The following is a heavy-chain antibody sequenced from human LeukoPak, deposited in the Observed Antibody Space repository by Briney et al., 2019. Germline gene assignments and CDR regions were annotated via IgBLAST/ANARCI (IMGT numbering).Heavy chain of an antibody. CDR2: IRYDGTNK. CDR3: ATGRDTAMVRLDY. D-gene: IGHD5-18*01. CDR1: GFTFSSYG. Sequence: PGGSLSLSCAASGFTFSSYGMHWVRQAPGKGLEWVAFIRYDGTNKYYADSVKGRSTISRDNSKNTMYLQMNSLRAEDTAVYFCATGRDTAMVRLDYWGQGTLVTVSS. V-gene: IGHV3-30*02. J-gene: IGHJ4*02.